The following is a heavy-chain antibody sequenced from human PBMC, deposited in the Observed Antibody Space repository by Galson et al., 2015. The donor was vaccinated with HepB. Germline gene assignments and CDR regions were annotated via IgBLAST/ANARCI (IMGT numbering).Heavy chain of an antibody. CDR3: AKVGGGAGYFQL. Sequence: SVKVSCKASGYTFTNYAITWLRQAPGQGLEWMGWVSGYTRNSKYAENLQGRVSMTTDTSTSTAYMELRSLRSDDTAVYYCAKVGGGAGYFQLWGQGTLVTVSS. CDR1: GYTFTNYA. D-gene: IGHD6-25*01. J-gene: IGHJ1*01. V-gene: IGHV1-18*04. CDR2: VSGYTRNS.